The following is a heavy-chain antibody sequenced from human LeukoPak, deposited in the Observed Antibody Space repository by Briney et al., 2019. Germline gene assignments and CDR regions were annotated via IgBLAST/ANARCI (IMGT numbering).Heavy chain of an antibody. J-gene: IGHJ4*02. V-gene: IGHV4-59*08. Sequence: SETLSLTCSVSGGSISSYYWSWIRQPPGKGLEWIGYIYYSGSTNYNPSLKSRVTISVDTSKNQFSLKLSSVTAADTAVYYCARQRTSSWSFDYWGQGTLVTVSS. CDR3: ARQRTSSWSFDY. D-gene: IGHD6-13*01. CDR2: IYYSGST. CDR1: GGSISSYY.